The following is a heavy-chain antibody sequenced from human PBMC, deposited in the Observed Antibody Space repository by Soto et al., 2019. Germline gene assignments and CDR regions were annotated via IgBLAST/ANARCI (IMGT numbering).Heavy chain of an antibody. CDR2: LHPGDSDT. V-gene: IGHV5-51*01. J-gene: IGHJ6*01. Sequence: GDSLKISCKGSGYSLTSYCIGCLRQMPEKAMKRMWILHPGDSDTRYTASFQGQVTSSADKSISTAYLQGSSLKASDTAMYYCARHLGSSSHYYYYGMDGWERGTRGTV. D-gene: IGHD6-6*01. CDR3: ARHLGSSSHYYYYGMDG. CDR1: GYSLTSYC.